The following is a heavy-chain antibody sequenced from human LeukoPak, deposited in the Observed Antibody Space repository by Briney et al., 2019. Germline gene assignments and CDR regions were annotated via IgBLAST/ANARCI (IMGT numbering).Heavy chain of an antibody. CDR2: INWNGGST. D-gene: IGHD3-22*01. CDR3: ARATHYYESSGYDY. CDR1: GFSVTNY. Sequence: GGSLRLSCAASGFSVTNYMTWVRQAPGKGLEWVSGINWNGGSTGYADSVKGRFTISRDNAKNSLYLQMNSLRAEDTALYYCARATHYYESSGYDYWGQGTLVTVSS. V-gene: IGHV3-20*04. J-gene: IGHJ4*02.